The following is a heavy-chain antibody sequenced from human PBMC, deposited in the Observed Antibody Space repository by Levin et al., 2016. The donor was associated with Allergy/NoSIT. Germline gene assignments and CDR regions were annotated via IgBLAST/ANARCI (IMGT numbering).Heavy chain of an antibody. CDR2: SRNKANSYST. V-gene: IGHV3-72*01. CDR3: ARDSSGSAVTPATFED. Sequence: GESLKISCAVSGFTFSDHYMDWVRQAPGKGLEWVARSRNKANSYSTEYAASVKGRFTISRDESKNSLYLQISSLRSEDTAVYYCARDSSGSAVTPATFEDWGQGTLVTVSS. J-gene: IGHJ4*02. CDR1: GFTFSDHY. D-gene: IGHD2-15*01.